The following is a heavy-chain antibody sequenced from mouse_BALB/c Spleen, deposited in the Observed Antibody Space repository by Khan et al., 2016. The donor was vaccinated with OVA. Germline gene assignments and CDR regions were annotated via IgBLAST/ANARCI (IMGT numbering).Heavy chain of an antibody. CDR3: AREEALYYFDY. D-gene: IGHD3-2*02. J-gene: IGHJ2*01. V-gene: IGHV1S132*01. CDR1: GYIFTSYW. CDR2: IYPGTDNT. Sequence: VQLQESGAELVRPGASVKLSCKTSGYIFTSYWIHWVKQRFGQGLEWIARIYPGTDNTYYNETFKDKATLTADKSSSPAYMQLSSLKSEDSAVYCCAREEALYYFDYWGQGTTLTVSS.